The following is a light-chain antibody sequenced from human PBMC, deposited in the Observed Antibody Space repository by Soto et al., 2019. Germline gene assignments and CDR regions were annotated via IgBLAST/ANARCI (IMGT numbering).Light chain of an antibody. J-gene: IGKJ2*01. CDR1: QTVISSY. CDR3: LQYCGSTRT. CDR2: GAS. V-gene: IGKV3-20*01. Sequence: EIVLTQSPGTLSLSPGERATLSCRASQTVISSYLAWYQQKPGQAPRLLIFGASSRATGIPDRFSGSGSGTDFTLTISGLEPDDFALYYCLQYCGSTRTFGQGTKLEIK.